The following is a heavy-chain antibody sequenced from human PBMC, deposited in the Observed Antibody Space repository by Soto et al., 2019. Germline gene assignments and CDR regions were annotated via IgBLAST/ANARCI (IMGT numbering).Heavy chain of an antibody. D-gene: IGHD2-2*02. V-gene: IGHV3-30*18. CDR1: GFTFNTYG. J-gene: IGHJ4*02. Sequence: PGGSLRLSSAASGFTFNTYGMHWVRQAPGKGLEWVAVISYDGSDKYYADSVKGRFIISRDNSKNTLYLQMNSLRAEDTAIYYCAKSPNFYCSSPNCYKFYFDFWGQGALVTVSS. CDR3: AKSPNFYCSSPNCYKFYFDF. CDR2: ISYDGSDK.